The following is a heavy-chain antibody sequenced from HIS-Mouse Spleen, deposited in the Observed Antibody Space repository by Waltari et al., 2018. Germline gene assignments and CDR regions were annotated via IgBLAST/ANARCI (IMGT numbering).Heavy chain of an antibody. CDR3: ASSSGLWFGESETKNDAFDI. D-gene: IGHD3-10*01. CDR2: IYYSGST. V-gene: IGHV4-30-4*01. CDR1: GGSISMGDYY. Sequence: QVQLQESGPGLVKPSQTLSLTCTVSGGSISMGDYYWSWIRQPPGKGLEWIGYIYYSGSTYYNPSLKSRVTISVDTSKNQFSLKLSSVTAADTAVYYCASSSGLWFGESETKNDAFDIWGQGTMVTVSS. J-gene: IGHJ3*02.